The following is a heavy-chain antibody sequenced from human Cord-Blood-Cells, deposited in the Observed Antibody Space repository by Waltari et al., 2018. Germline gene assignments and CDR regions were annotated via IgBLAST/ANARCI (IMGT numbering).Heavy chain of an antibody. V-gene: IGHV4-59*01. CDR2: IYYSGST. Sequence: QVQLQESGLRLAKPSQTRSLTCAVSVGSISSFYWSGIRQPPGPALEWRGYIYYSGSTNYNPSLKSRVTISVDTSKNQFSLKLSSVTAADTAVYYCARGGGYCSSTSCYTTDYYYYYMDVWGKGTTVTVSS. CDR3: ARGGGYCSSTSCYTTDYYYYYMDV. CDR1: VGSISSFY. J-gene: IGHJ6*03. D-gene: IGHD2-2*02.